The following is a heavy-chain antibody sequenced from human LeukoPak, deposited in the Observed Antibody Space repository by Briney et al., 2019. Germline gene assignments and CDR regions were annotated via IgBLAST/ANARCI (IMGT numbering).Heavy chain of an antibody. D-gene: IGHD4-11*01. J-gene: IGHJ4*02. V-gene: IGHV4-59*01. CDR2: IYYSGST. CDR3: ARDLGSKAPLYYFDY. CDR1: GGSISSYY. Sequence: PSETLSLTCTVSGGSISSYYWSWIRQPPGKGLEWIGYIYYSGSTNYNPSLKSRVTISVDTSKNQFSLKLSSVTAADTAVYYCARDLGSKAPLYYFDYWGQGTLVTVSS.